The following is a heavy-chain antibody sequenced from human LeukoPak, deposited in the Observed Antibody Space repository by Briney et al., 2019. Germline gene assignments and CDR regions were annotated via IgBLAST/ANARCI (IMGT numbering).Heavy chain of an antibody. Sequence: GGSLRLSCAASGFTFSSYSMNWVRQAPGKGLDGVSSISSSSSYIYYADSVKGRFTISRDNSKNTLYLQMNSLRAEDTAVYYCARDLCKGIHYYYYYGMDVWGQGTTVTVSS. CDR1: GFTFSSYS. J-gene: IGHJ6*02. D-gene: IGHD2/OR15-2a*01. CDR3: ARDLCKGIHYYYYYGMDV. CDR2: ISSSSSYI. V-gene: IGHV3-21*01.